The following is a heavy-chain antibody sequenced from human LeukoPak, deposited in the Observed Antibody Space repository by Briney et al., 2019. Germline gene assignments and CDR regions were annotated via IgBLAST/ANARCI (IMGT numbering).Heavy chain of an antibody. CDR2: ISGSGGGT. V-gene: IGHV3-23*01. J-gene: IGHJ4*02. CDR1: GFTLSSYA. CDR3: AKDLGRYRNYYFDY. D-gene: IGHD1-26*01. Sequence: GGSLRLSCAASGFTLSSYAMSWVRQAPGKGLEWVSAISGSGGGTYYADSVKGRFTISRDDSKNTLYLQMNSLRAEDTAVYYCAKDLGRYRNYYFDYWGQGTLVTVSS.